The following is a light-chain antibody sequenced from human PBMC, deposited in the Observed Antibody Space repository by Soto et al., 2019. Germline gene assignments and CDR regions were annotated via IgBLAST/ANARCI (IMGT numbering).Light chain of an antibody. Sequence: DIQMTQSPSSLSASVGDRVTITCRASQSIDIYLSWYQQKPGKAPKLLIYSASNLQSGVPSTFSGSGSGKDFTLTISNLQPEDCATYFCQQSYSTPYSFGQGTKVDI. CDR1: QSIDIY. CDR2: SAS. J-gene: IGKJ2*01. V-gene: IGKV1-39*01. CDR3: QQSYSTPYS.